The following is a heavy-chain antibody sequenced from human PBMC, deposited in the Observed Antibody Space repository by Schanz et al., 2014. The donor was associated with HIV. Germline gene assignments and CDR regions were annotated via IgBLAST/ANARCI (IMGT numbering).Heavy chain of an antibody. Sequence: QVQLVQSGAEVKNPGASVKVSCKASGYTFTDYFMHWVRQAPGQGLEWMGWISPYNGYTDYAQKLQGRVTLTTDTSTTTAYMDLRSLRSDDTAVYHCARRESDGALDVWGPGTTVIVSS. CDR3: ARRESDGALDV. CDR2: ISPYNGYT. D-gene: IGHD2-21*02. V-gene: IGHV1-18*01. CDR1: GYTFTDYF. J-gene: IGHJ6*02.